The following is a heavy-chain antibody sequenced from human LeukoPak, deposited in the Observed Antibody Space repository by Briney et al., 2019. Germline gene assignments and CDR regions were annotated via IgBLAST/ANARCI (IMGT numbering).Heavy chain of an antibody. V-gene: IGHV4-4*07. CDR2: TYASGST. J-gene: IGHJ5*02. CDR3: ARAIDKSAHQYKGFDP. Sequence: SETLSLTCTVSGGSISSYYWSWIRQPAGKGLEWIGRTYASGSTNYNPSLKSRVTISVDTSKNQFSLKLYSVTAADTAVYYCARAIDKSAHQYKGFDPWGQGTLVTVSS. CDR1: GGSISSYY. D-gene: IGHD1-1*01.